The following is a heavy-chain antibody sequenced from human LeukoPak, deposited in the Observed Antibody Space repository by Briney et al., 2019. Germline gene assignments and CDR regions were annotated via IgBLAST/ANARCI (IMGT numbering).Heavy chain of an antibody. CDR3: AKDPGVVPVHCMDV. Sequence: GGSLRLSCAASGFTFSSYEMNWVRQAPGKGLEWVSAISSTGGSTYYADSVKGRFTISRDNSKDTLSLLMNSLRAEDTATYYCAKDPGVVPVHCMDVWGKGTTVTVAS. V-gene: IGHV3-23*01. CDR2: ISSTGGST. CDR1: GFTFSSYE. J-gene: IGHJ6*03. D-gene: IGHD2-2*01.